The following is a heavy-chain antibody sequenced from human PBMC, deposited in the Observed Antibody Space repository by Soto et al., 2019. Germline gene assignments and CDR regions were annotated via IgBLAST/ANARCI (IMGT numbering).Heavy chain of an antibody. CDR2: ISWDGDTT. CDR1: GFTFDDHN. Sequence: EVHLVESGGVVVQPGGSLRLSCAASGFTFDDHNMHWIRQAPGKGLEWVSLISWDGDTTYYADSVKGRFTISRDNSRNSWYLQMNALTTEDTALYYCASSQGDYWGQGTLVTVSS. CDR3: ASSQGDY. V-gene: IGHV3-43*01. J-gene: IGHJ4*02.